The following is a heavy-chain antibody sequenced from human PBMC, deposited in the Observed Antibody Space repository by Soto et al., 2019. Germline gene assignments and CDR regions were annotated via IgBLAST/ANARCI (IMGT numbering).Heavy chain of an antibody. J-gene: IGHJ3*02. Sequence: ASVKVSCKASGGTFSRYAITWVRQAPGQGHAWMAGIIPLVATSNYAQTFQGTVTITADESTTTAYMELSSLRSEDTAVYYCARENSGSYFDAFDIWGQGTMVTVSS. CDR3: ARENSGSYFDAFDI. CDR2: IIPLVATS. D-gene: IGHD1-26*01. CDR1: GGTFSRYA. V-gene: IGHV1-69*13.